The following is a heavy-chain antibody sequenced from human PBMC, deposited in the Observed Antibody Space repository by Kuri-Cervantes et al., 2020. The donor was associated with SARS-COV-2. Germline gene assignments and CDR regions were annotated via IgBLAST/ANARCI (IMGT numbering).Heavy chain of an antibody. CDR3: ARQGTGYYGSGSYYYYYYGMDV. Sequence: SETLSLTCTASGGSISSSSYYWGWIRQPPGKGLEWIGSIYYSGSTYYNPSLKSRVTISVDTSKNRFSLKLSSVTAADTAVYYCARQGTGYYGSGSYYYYYYGMDVWGQGTTVTVSS. D-gene: IGHD3-10*01. J-gene: IGHJ6*02. CDR2: IYYSGST. CDR1: GGSISSSSYY. V-gene: IGHV4-39*01.